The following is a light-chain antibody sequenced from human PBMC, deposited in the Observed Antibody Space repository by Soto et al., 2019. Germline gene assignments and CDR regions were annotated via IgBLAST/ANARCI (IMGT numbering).Light chain of an antibody. CDR3: MQGTHAET. V-gene: IGKV2-30*01. CDR1: QSLVYSDGNTY. CDR2: KVS. Sequence: DVVMTQSPLSLPVTLGQPASISCRSSQSLVYSDGNTYLNWFQQRPGQSPRRIIYKVSNRDSGVPDRFSGSGSCTDFTLKISRVEAEAVGVYYCMQGTHAETFGQGTKVEIK. J-gene: IGKJ1*01.